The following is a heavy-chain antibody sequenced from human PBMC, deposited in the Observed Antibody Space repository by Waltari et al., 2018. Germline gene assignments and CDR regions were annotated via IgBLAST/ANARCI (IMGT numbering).Heavy chain of an antibody. J-gene: IGHJ4*02. CDR1: GFPIRAFG. CDR2: TTNGNSHL. CDR3: ARALTTPNDY. V-gene: IGHV3-21*03. Sequence: EVQLVESGGGLVKPGGTLSLSRAASGFPIRAFGMSWVRQAPGKGLEWVSSTTNGNSHLYYADSVRGRFTVSIDNAKNSLYLQMNNLRAEDTAVYYCARALTTPNDYWGQGTLVTVSS. D-gene: IGHD4-17*01.